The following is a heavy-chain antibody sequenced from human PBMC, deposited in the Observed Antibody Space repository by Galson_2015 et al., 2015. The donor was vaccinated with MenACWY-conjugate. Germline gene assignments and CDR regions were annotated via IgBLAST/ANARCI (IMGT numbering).Heavy chain of an antibody. J-gene: IGHJ4*02. CDR2: IYDSGTT. CDR1: GGSASSSGYY. CDR3: AREFSY. Sequence: QAQLQESDPGLVKPSETLSLTCTVSGGSASSSGYYWTWIRQPPGKGLEWIGLIYDSGTTKYNPSLKGRVTISLDTSKNQVSLKLSSVTAADTAVYYCAREFSYWGQGTLVTVSS. V-gene: IGHV4-61*08. D-gene: IGHD2/OR15-2a*01.